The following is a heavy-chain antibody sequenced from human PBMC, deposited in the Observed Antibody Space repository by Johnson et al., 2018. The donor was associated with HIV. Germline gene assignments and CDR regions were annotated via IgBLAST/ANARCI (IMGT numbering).Heavy chain of an antibody. CDR2: ISWNSGSI. J-gene: IGHJ3*02. D-gene: IGHD6-6*01. CDR1: GFMFEDYG. V-gene: IGHV3-9*01. Sequence: EVQLVESGGVVVQPGGSLRLSCVGSGFMFEDYGMHWVRQAPGKGLEWVSGISWNSGSIGYADSVKGRFTISRDNSKNTLYLQMNNLRAEDTAVYYCTTVNPAYSSSNEDVAFDIWCQGTMVTVSS. CDR3: TTVNPAYSSSNEDVAFDI.